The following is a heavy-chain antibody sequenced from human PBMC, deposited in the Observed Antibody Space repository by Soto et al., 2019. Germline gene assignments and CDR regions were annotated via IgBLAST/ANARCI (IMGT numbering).Heavy chain of an antibody. CDR2: IYSGGST. Sequence: EVQLVESGGGLVQPGGSLRLSCAASDFTVSSNYMSWVRQAPGKGLEWVSIIYSGGSTYYADSVKGRFTISRHNSKNTLYLQRNSLRSEDTAVYYCAGSSPLFYWGQGTLVTVAS. CDR3: AGSSPLFY. D-gene: IGHD6-13*01. V-gene: IGHV3-53*04. J-gene: IGHJ4*02. CDR1: DFTVSSNY.